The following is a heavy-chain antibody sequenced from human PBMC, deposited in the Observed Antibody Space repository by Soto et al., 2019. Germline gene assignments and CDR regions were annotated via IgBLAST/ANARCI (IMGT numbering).Heavy chain of an antibody. J-gene: IGHJ4*02. D-gene: IGHD6-19*01. CDR3: AKDGQQWLLIWQIDY. V-gene: IGHV3-30*18. CDR2: ISYDGSNK. Sequence: PGGSLRLSCAASGFTFSSYGMHWVRQAPGKGLEWVAVISYDGSNKYYADSVKGRFTISRDNSKNTLYLQMNSLRAEDTAVYYCAKDGQQWLLIWQIDYWGQGTLVTVSS. CDR1: GFTFSSYG.